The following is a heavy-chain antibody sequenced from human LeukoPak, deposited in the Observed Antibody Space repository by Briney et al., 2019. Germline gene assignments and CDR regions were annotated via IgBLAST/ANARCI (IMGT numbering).Heavy chain of an antibody. Sequence: SQTLSLTCTVSGASIRSGDYYWSWIRQPPGKGLEWIGYIDDSGNTNYNPSLKSQVTISVDKSKNQFSLKLSFVTAADTAMYYCARSDYHNSGSHTVFDAFDIWGQGTRVTVSS. J-gene: IGHJ3*02. CDR3: ARSDYHNSGSHTVFDAFDI. V-gene: IGHV4-61*08. D-gene: IGHD3-10*01. CDR2: IDDSGNT. CDR1: GASIRSGDYY.